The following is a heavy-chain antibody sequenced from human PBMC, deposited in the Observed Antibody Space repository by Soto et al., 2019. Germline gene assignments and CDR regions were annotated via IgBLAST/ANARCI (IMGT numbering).Heavy chain of an antibody. V-gene: IGHV2-5*02. J-gene: IGHJ4*02. CDR2: IYWDDDE. CDR3: AHASGAGNSAYFDY. Sequence: QITLKESGPTLVKPTQTLTLTCSFSGFSLSASDVGVGWIRQPPGKALEWLALIYWDDDERYSPSLKSRLTITKDTSKNQVVLTMTNMDPVDTATYYCAHASGAGNSAYFDYWGQGIPVTVSS. CDR1: GFSLSASDVG. D-gene: IGHD6-13*01.